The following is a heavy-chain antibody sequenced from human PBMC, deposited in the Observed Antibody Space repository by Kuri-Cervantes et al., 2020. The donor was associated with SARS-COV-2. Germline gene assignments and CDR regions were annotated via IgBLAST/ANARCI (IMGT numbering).Heavy chain of an antibody. CDR3: VENDYYDSSGYSHFDY. CDR2: ISYDGSNK. Sequence: GESLKISCAASGFTFSNAWMSWVRQAPGKGLEWVAVISYDGSNKYYADSVKGRFTISRDNSKNTLYLQMNSLRAEDTAVYYCVENDYYDSSGYSHFDYWGQGTLVTVSS. CDR1: GFTFSNAW. V-gene: IGHV3-30-3*01. J-gene: IGHJ4*02. D-gene: IGHD3-22*01.